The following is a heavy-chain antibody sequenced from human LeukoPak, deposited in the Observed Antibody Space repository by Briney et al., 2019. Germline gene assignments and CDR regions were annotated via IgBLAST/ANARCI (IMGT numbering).Heavy chain of an antibody. D-gene: IGHD5-12*01. CDR1: GFTFSTYS. V-gene: IGHV3-48*02. J-gene: IGHJ4*02. CDR3: ARDRYGGYDFDY. Sequence: PGGSLRLSCAASGFTFSTYSTNWVRQAPGKGLEWVSYISSSSTIYYADSVKGRFTISRDNAKNSLYLQMNSLRDEDTAVYYCARDRYGGYDFDYWGQGTLVTVSS. CDR2: ISSSSTI.